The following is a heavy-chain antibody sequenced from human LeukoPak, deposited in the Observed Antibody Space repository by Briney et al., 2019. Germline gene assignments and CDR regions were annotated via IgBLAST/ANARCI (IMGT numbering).Heavy chain of an antibody. D-gene: IGHD3-22*01. J-gene: IGHJ4*02. V-gene: IGHV3-48*02. CDR1: GFTFSSYS. CDR3: ARDLRYDSSGYPDY. CDR2: ISSSSSTI. Sequence: PGGSLRLSCAASGFTFSSYSMNWVRQAPGKGLEWVSYISSSSSTIYYADSVKGRFTISRDNAKNSLYLQMNSLRDEDTAVYYCARDLRYDSSGYPDYWGQGTLVTVSP.